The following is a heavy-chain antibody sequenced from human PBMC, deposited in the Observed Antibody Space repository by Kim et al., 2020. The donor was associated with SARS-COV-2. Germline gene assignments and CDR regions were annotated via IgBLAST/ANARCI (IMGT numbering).Heavy chain of an antibody. V-gene: IGHV3-53*01. CDR3: AGDNYNNYWYKY. CDR2: IYRNGTT. CDR1: EFSVSTKT. Sequence: GGSLRLTCTASEFSVSTKTMTWDRQAPGKGLEWVSIIYRNGTTYYADSVKGRFTTSRDTSKNTLYLQMDNLRADDTAVYYCAGDNYNNYWYKYWGQGTLGTVSA. D-gene: IGHD1-20*01. J-gene: IGHJ4*02.